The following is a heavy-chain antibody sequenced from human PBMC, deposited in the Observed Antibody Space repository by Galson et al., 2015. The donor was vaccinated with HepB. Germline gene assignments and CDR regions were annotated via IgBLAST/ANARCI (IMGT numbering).Heavy chain of an antibody. CDR2: ISGSGGST. CDR1: GFTFSSYA. D-gene: IGHD6-13*01. J-gene: IGHJ5*02. V-gene: IGHV3-23*01. CDR3: AKRITAAGTPAPPYNWFDP. Sequence: SLRLSCAASGFTFSSYAMGWVRQAPGKGLEWVSAISGSGGSTYYADSVKGRFTISRDNSKNTLYLQMNSLRAEDTAVYYCAKRITAAGTPAPPYNWFDPWGQGTLVTVSS.